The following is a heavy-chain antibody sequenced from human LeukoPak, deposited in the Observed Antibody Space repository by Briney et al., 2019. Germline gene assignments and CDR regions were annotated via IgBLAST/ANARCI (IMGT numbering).Heavy chain of an antibody. J-gene: IGHJ4*02. CDR1: GFTFSSYW. Sequence: PGGSLRLSCAASGFTFSSYWMSWVRQAPGKGLEWVANIKQDGSEKYYVDSVKGRFTISRDNAKNSLYLQMNSLRAEDTAVYYCARVAHQYSSSEDLGYWGQGTLVTVSS. CDR3: ARVAHQYSSSEDLGY. D-gene: IGHD6-6*01. V-gene: IGHV3-7*01. CDR2: IKQDGSEK.